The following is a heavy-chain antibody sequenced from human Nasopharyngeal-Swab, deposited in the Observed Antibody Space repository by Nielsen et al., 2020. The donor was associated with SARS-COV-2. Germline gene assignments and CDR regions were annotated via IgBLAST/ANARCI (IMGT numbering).Heavy chain of an antibody. V-gene: IGHV4-34*01. J-gene: IGHJ6*03. Sequence: SETLSLTCAVYGGSFSGYYWSWIRQPPGKGLEWIGEINHSRSTNYNPSLKSRVTISVDTSKNQFSLKLSSVTAADTAVYYCARGVVTQYYYYYYMDVWGKGTTVTVSS. D-gene: IGHD2-2*01. CDR3: ARGVVTQYYYYYYMDV. CDR1: GGSFSGYY. CDR2: INHSRST.